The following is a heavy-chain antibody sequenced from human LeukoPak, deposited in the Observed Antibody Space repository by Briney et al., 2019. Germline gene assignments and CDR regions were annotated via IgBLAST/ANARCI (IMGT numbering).Heavy chain of an antibody. V-gene: IGHV3-72*01. Sequence: PGGSLRLSCAASGFTFSDHYMDWVRQAPGKGLEWVGRSRNKANSYTTDYAASDKGRFTISRDDSKNSLYLQMNSLKTEDTAVYYCARAYTSGWYSPGYWGQGTLVTVSS. CDR1: GFTFSDHY. CDR2: SRNKANSYTT. D-gene: IGHD6-19*01. CDR3: ARAYTSGWYSPGY. J-gene: IGHJ4*02.